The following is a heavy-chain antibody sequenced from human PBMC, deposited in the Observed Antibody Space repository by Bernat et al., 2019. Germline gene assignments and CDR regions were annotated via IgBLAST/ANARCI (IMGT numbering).Heavy chain of an antibody. Sequence: EVQLLESGGGLVQPGGSLRLSCAASGFTFSSYAMSWVRQAPGKGLEWVSAISGSGGSTYYADSVKGRFTISRDNSKNTLYLQMNSLRAEDTAVYYCTRDPRGTVTTGAWGQGTLVTVSS. D-gene: IGHD4-17*01. J-gene: IGHJ4*02. V-gene: IGHV3-23*01. CDR2: ISGSGGST. CDR3: TRDPRGTVTTGA. CDR1: GFTFSSYA.